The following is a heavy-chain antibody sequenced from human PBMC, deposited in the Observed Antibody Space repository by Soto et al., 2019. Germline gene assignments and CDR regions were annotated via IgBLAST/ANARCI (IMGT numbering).Heavy chain of an antibody. CDR2: FIAMLGTP. V-gene: IGHV1-69*01. J-gene: IGHJ4*02. D-gene: IGHD5-18*01. CDR3: ARGAMANFDY. Sequence: QVQLVQSGAEVKKPGSSVKVSCKASGGTFGSQGIAWVRQAPGQGLGWMGGFIAMLGTPTYAKKVQGRATISADESLTSSYLELRSLRSEDTGVYFCARGAMANFDYWGQGTVVTVSS. CDR1: GGTFGSQG.